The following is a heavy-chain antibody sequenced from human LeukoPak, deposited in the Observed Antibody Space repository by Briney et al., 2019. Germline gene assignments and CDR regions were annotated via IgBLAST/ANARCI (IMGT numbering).Heavy chain of an antibody. CDR1: GFTFSSYE. Sequence: GGSLRLSCAASGFTFSSYEMNWARQAPGKGLEWVSYISSSGSTIYYADSVKGRFTISRDNAKNSLYLQMNSLRAEDTAVYYCARDPPYYDSSHDAFDIWGQGTMVTVSS. CDR2: ISSSGSTI. D-gene: IGHD3-22*01. CDR3: ARDPPYYDSSHDAFDI. V-gene: IGHV3-48*03. J-gene: IGHJ3*02.